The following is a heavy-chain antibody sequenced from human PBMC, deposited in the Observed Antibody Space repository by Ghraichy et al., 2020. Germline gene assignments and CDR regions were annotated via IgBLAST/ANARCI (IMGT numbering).Heavy chain of an antibody. V-gene: IGHV1-69*13. CDR3: ARDKKMPHDVHYYYYGMDV. D-gene: IGHD1-1*01. Sequence: SVKVSCKASGGTFSSYAISWVRQAPGQGLEWMGGIIPIFGTANYAQKFQGRVTITADESTSTAYMELSSLRSEDTAVYYCARDKKMPHDVHYYYYGMDVWGQGTTVTVSS. CDR1: GGTFSSYA. J-gene: IGHJ6*02. CDR2: IIPIFGTA.